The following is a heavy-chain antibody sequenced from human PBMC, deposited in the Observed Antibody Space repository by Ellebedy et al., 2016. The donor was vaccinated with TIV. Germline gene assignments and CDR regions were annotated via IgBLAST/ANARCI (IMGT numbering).Heavy chain of an antibody. CDR3: ARATYYYGSGSYSDWYFDL. V-gene: IGHV3-53*01. CDR2: IYSGGST. J-gene: IGHJ2*01. Sequence: GESLKISCAASGFTVSSNYMSWVRQAPGKGLEWVSVIYSGGSTYYADSVKGRFTISRHNSKNTLYLQMNSLRAEDTALYYCARATYYYGSGSYSDWYFDLWGRGTLVTVSS. D-gene: IGHD3-10*01. CDR1: GFTVSSNY.